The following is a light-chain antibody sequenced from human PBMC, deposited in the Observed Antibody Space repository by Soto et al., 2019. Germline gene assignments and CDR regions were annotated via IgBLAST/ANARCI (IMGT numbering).Light chain of an antibody. CDR3: EQALQTPSIT. J-gene: IGKJ5*01. V-gene: IGKV2-28*01. CDR2: LGS. CDR1: QSLLHSNGYNY. Sequence: DIVMTQSPLSLPVTPGEPASISCRSSQSLLHSNGYNYLDWYLQKPGQSPQLLIYLGSNRASGVPDRFCGSGSGTDFTLKISRVEAEDVGVYYWEQALQTPSITFGQGTRLEIK.